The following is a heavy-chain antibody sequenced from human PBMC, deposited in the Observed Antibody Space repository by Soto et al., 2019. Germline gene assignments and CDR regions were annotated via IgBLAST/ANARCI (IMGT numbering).Heavy chain of an antibody. Sequence: PGGSLRLSGAASGFTFSSYAMSWVRQAPGKGLEWVSAISGSGGSTYYADSVKGRLTISRDNSKNTLYPQMNSLRAEDTAVYYCAKDSRLFTVYYFDYWGQGTLVTVSS. V-gene: IGHV3-23*01. J-gene: IGHJ4*02. CDR2: ISGSGGST. CDR3: AKDSRLFTVYYFDY. CDR1: GFTFSSYA.